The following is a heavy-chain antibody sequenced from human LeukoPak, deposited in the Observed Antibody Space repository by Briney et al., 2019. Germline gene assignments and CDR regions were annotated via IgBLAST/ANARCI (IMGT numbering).Heavy chain of an antibody. CDR2: ISDSGGTT. CDR3: AKHSYRVDSFTDY. Sequence: GGSLRLSCAASGFTFSTYAMSWVRQAPGKRLEWVSGISDSGGTTYYADSVKGRFTISRDNSKNTLYLQMNSLRAEDTALYYCAKHSYRVDSFTDYWGQGTLVTVSS. V-gene: IGHV3-23*01. D-gene: IGHD5-12*01. CDR1: GFTFSTYA. J-gene: IGHJ4*02.